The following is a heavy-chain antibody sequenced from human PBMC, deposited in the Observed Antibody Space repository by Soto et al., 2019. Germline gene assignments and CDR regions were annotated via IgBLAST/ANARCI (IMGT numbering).Heavy chain of an antibody. J-gene: IGHJ2*01. CDR3: AKSSGPYWYFDL. CDR1: GFTFSSYA. CDR2: ISGSGGST. Sequence: EVQLLESGGGLVQPGGSLRLSCAASGFTFSSYAMSWVRQAPGKGLEWVSAISGSGGSTYYADSVKGRFTISRDNSKNTLYLQMNSLRAEDTAIYYCAKSSGPYWYFDLWGRGTLVTVSS. D-gene: IGHD3-22*01. V-gene: IGHV3-23*01.